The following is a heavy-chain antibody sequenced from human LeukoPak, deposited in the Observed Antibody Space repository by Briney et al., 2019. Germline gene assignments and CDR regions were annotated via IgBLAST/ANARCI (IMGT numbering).Heavy chain of an antibody. J-gene: IGHJ6*02. D-gene: IGHD3-3*01. V-gene: IGHV3-23*01. CDR1: GFTFSSYA. CDR2: ISGSGGST. CDR3: ARFSAMDV. Sequence: GGSLRLSCAASGFTFSSYAMRWVRQAPGKGLEWVSTISGSGGSTNYADSVKGRFTISRDNSKNTLYLQMNSLRAEDTAVYYCARFSAMDVWGQGTTVTVSS.